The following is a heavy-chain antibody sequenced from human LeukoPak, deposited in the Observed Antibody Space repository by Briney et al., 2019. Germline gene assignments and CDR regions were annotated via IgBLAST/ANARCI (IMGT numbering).Heavy chain of an antibody. CDR1: GFTFSSYG. Sequence: GGSLRLSCAASGFTFSSYGMHWVRQAPGKGLEWVAVIWYDGSNKYYADSVKGRFTISRDNSKNTLYLQMNSLRAEDTAVYYCASSRGSSGWYGMDVWGQGTTVTVS. D-gene: IGHD6-19*01. V-gene: IGHV3-33*01. CDR2: IWYDGSNK. CDR3: ASSRGSSGWYGMDV. J-gene: IGHJ6*02.